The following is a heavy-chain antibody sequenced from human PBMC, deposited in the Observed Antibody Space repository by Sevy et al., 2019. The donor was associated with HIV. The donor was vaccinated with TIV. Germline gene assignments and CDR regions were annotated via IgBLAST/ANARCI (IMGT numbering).Heavy chain of an antibody. Sequence: GGSLRLSYAASGFTFSKYSMSWVRQPPGKGLEWVSTLSFGCGEINHADSVKGRFTISRDNSKNSLYLQMNNLRAEDMAVYYCAREGCTKPHDYWGQGTLVTVSS. CDR2: LSFGCGEI. CDR1: GFTFSKYS. J-gene: IGHJ4*02. V-gene: IGHV3-23*01. D-gene: IGHD2-8*01. CDR3: AREGCTKPHDY.